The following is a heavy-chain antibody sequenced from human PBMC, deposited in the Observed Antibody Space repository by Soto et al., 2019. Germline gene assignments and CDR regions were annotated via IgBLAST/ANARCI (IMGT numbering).Heavy chain of an antibody. J-gene: IGHJ4*02. CDR3: ARGPNYFDY. CDR2: MNPNKGHT. V-gene: IGHV1-8*01. CDR1: GYIFTSFD. Sequence: QVQLVQSGAEVKKPGASVKVSCEASGYIFTSFDIHWVRQAPGQGLEWMGWMNPNKGHTGYAEKFQGRVTMTRNTSVKIAYMELSSLRSDDTAVYYCARGPNYFDYWGQGTLVTVSS.